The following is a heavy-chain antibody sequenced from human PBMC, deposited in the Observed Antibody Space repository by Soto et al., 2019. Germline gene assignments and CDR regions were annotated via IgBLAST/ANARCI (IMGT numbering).Heavy chain of an antibody. V-gene: IGHV5-10-1*01. CDR1: GYSFTSYW. J-gene: IGHJ3*02. CDR2: IDPSDSYT. CDR3: ASRHCSGGSCFNAAAFDI. D-gene: IGHD2-15*01. Sequence: LGESLKISCKGSGYSFTSYWISWVRQMPGKGLEWMGRIDPSDSYTNYSPSFQGHVTISADKSISTAYLQWSSLKASDTAMYYCASRHCSGGSCFNAAAFDIWGQGTMVTVSS.